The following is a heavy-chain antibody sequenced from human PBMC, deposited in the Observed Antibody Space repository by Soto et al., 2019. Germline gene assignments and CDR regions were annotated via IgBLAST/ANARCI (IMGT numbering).Heavy chain of an antibody. CDR3: ASHYYDFWSGYSGGYYHYMDV. J-gene: IGHJ6*03. V-gene: IGHV4-59*08. Sequence: SETLSLTCTVSGGSISSYYWSWIRQPPGKGLEWIGYIYYSGSTNYNPSLKSRVTISVDTSKNQFSLKLSSVTAADTAVYYCASHYYDFWSGYSGGYYHYMDVWGKGTTVTVSS. D-gene: IGHD3-3*01. CDR1: GGSISSYY. CDR2: IYYSGST.